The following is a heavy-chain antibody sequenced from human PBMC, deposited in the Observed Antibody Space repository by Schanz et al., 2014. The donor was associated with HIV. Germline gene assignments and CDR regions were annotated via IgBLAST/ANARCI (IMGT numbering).Heavy chain of an antibody. D-gene: IGHD3-22*01. J-gene: IGHJ6*02. Sequence: QVQLVESGGGVVQPGRSLRLSCAASGFTFSSYAMHWVRQAPGKGLEWVAVISYDGSNKYYADSVKGRFTISRDNSKNTLYLQMNRLRAEDTAVYYCARDVSYDSSGYYSDYYYGMDVWGQGTTVTVSS. CDR1: GFTFSSYA. CDR3: ARDVSYDSSGYYSDYYYGMDV. CDR2: ISYDGSNK. V-gene: IGHV3-30-3*01.